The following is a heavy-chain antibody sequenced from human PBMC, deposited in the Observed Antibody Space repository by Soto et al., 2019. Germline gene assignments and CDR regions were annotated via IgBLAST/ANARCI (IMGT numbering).Heavy chain of an antibody. D-gene: IGHD6-6*01. CDR2: IRSKAYGGTT. CDR3: TSRSYGFFLVPDD. J-gene: IGHJ4*02. CDR1: GFTFGDYA. V-gene: IGHV3-49*03. Sequence: GSLRLSCTASGFTFGDYAMSWFRQAPGKGLEWVGFIRSKAYGGTTEYAASVKGRFTISRDDSKSIAYLQMNSLKTEDTAVYYCTSRSYGFFLVPDDSGQGTLVTVSS.